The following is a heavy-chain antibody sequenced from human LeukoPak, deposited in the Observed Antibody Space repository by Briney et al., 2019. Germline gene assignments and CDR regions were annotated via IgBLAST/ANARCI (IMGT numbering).Heavy chain of an antibody. Sequence: SETLSLTCTVSGGSISGYYWSWIRQPPGKGLEWIGYIHYSGSTNYNPSLKSRVTISAHTTNHQFSLKLSSLTAADTAVYYCARQAHCTSDLCYPFDYWGQGTLVTVSS. J-gene: IGHJ4*02. V-gene: IGHV4-59*08. D-gene: IGHD2-8*01. CDR2: IHYSGST. CDR3: ARQAHCTSDLCYPFDY. CDR1: GGSISGYY.